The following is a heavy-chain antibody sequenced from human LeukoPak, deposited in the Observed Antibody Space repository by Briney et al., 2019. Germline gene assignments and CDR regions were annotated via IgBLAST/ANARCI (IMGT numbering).Heavy chain of an antibody. J-gene: IGHJ4*02. Sequence: GGSLRLSCAASGFTFSSYAMSWVCQAPGKGLEWVSAISGSGGSTYYADSVKGRFTISRDNSKNTVYLQMNSLRAEDTAVYYCAKTTIGYSSGRYPGWPVDYWGQGTLVTVSS. CDR1: GFTFSSYA. V-gene: IGHV3-23*01. CDR3: AKTTIGYSSGRYPGWPVDY. D-gene: IGHD6-19*01. CDR2: ISGSGGST.